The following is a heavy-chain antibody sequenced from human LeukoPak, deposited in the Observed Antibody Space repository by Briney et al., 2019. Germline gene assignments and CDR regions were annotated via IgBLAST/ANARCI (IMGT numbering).Heavy chain of an antibody. V-gene: IGHV4-59*01. CDR2: IYYSGST. CDR1: GGSISSYY. Sequence: PSETLSLTCTVSGGSISSYYWSWIRQPPGKGLEWIGYIYYSGSTNYNPSLNSRVTISVDTSKNQFSLKLSSVTAADTAVYYCARGRGRYSSSWYSGFDYWGQGTLVTVSS. J-gene: IGHJ4*02. CDR3: ARGRGRYSSSWYSGFDY. D-gene: IGHD6-13*01.